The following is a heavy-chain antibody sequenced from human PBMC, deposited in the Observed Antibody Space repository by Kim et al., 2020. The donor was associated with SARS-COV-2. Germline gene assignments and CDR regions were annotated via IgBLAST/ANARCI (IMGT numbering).Heavy chain of an antibody. CDR1: GGSFSGYY. CDR3: ARGVLRFPSRYYYGMDV. CDR2: INHSGST. J-gene: IGHJ6*02. Sequence: SETLSLTCAVYGGSFSGYYWSWIRQPPGKGLEWIGEINHSGSTNYNPSLKSRVTISVDTSKNQFSLKLSSVTAADTAVYYCARGVLRFPSRYYYGMDVWGQGTTVTVSS. D-gene: IGHD3-3*01. V-gene: IGHV4-34*01.